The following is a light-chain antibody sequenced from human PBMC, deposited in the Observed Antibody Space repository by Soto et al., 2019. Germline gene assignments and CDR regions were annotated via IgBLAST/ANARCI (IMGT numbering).Light chain of an antibody. CDR1: TSDVGGYNY. CDR3: TSYTGSSVV. Sequence: QSALTQPASVSGSPGQSITISCTGTTSDVGGYNYVSWYQQHPGKAPKLMIYDVSNRPSGVSNRFSGSKSGNTASLTISGLQAEDEADYYCTSYTGSSVVFGGGTQLTV. CDR2: DVS. J-gene: IGLJ2*01. V-gene: IGLV2-14*01.